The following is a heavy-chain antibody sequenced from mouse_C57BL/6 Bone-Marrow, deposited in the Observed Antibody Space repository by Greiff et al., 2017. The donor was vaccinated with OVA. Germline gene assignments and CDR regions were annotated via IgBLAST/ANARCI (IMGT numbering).Heavy chain of an antibody. CDR3: ASYDYDGWFAY. CDR1: GYTFTSYW. Sequence: QVQLQQPGAELVKPGASVKLSCKASGYTFTSYWMQWVKQRPGQGLEWIGEIDPSDSSTNYNQKFKGKATLTVDTSSSTAYMQLSSLTSEDSAVYYCASYDYDGWFAYWGQGTLVTVSA. D-gene: IGHD2-4*01. CDR2: IDPSDSST. V-gene: IGHV1-50*01. J-gene: IGHJ3*01.